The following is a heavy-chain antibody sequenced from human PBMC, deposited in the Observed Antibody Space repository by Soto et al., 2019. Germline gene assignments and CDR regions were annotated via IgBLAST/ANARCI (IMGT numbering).Heavy chain of an antibody. D-gene: IGHD3-16*01. CDR1: GFTFSDYW. V-gene: IGHV3-74*01. CDR3: GRVRQGAWYFDL. J-gene: IGHJ2*01. CDR2: INPDARVI. Sequence: EVQLVESGGGLVQPGGSLTLSCAASGFTFSDYWIHWVRQAPGKGVVWVSRINPDARVINYADSEKGRFTTSRDNVQNTVYLQMNNLRPEDTAVYYCGRVRQGAWYFDLWGRGTLVTVSS.